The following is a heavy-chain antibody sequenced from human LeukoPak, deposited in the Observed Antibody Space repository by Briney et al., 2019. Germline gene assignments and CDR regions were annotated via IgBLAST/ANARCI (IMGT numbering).Heavy chain of an antibody. J-gene: IGHJ4*02. CDR3: ARGKGVAAIPFDY. CDR2: MNPNSGNT. D-gene: IGHD2-15*01. Sequence: ASVKVSCKAFGYTFTSYDINWVRQATGQGLEWMGWMNPNSGNTGYAQKFQGRVTITRNTSISTAYMELSSLRSEDTAVYYCARGKGVAAIPFDYWGQGTLVTVSS. V-gene: IGHV1-8*03. CDR1: GYTFTSYD.